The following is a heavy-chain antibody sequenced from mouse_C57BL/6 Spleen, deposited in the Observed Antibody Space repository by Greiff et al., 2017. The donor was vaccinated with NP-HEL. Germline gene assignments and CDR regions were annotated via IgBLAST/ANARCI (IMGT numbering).Heavy chain of an antibody. CDR3: ARNYSNWAYFDY. CDR2: INPNNGGT. J-gene: IGHJ2*01. D-gene: IGHD2-5*01. Sequence: EVQLQQSGPELVKPGASVKIPCKASGYTFTDYNMDWVKQSHGKSLEWIGDINPNNGGTIYNQKFKGKATLTVDKSSSTAYMELRSLTSEDTAVYYCARNYSNWAYFDYWGQGTTLTVSS. V-gene: IGHV1-18*01. CDR1: GYTFTDYN.